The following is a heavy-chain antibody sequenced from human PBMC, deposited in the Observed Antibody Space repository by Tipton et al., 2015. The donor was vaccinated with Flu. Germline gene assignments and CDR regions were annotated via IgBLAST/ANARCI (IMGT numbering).Heavy chain of an antibody. Sequence: TLSLTCSVSGGSISSPDHWWNWIRQPPGKSLEWIGNIHNSGRVFYTPSLKSRVVMSVDTSKNQFSLRLRSVTVADTAVYYCARRDYSNYVSDPKNWFDPWGQGTQVIVSS. CDR3: ARRDYSNYVSDPKNWFDP. J-gene: IGHJ5*02. V-gene: IGHV4-30-4*01. CDR2: IHNSGRV. D-gene: IGHD4-11*01. CDR1: GGSISSPDHW.